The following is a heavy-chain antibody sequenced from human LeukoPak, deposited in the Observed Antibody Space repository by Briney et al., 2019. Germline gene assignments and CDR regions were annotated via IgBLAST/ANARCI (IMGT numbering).Heavy chain of an antibody. V-gene: IGHV3-74*01. J-gene: IGHJ5*02. CDR2: ISKDGSST. D-gene: IGHD6-19*01. CDR3: APSMAGFNWFDP. Sequence: GGSQRLSCAASASTFSSNWMHWVRQAPGKGLVWVSRISKDGSSTSYADSVKGRFTISRDNAKNTLYLQMSSLTAEDTAVYYCAPSMAGFNWFDPWGQGTLVTVSS. CDR1: ASTFSSNW.